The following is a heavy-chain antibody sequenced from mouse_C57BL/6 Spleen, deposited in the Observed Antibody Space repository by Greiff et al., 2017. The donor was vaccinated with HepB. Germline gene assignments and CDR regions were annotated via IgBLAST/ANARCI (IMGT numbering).Heavy chain of an antibody. D-gene: IGHD2-10*01. CDR2: INPSTGGT. V-gene: IGHV1-42*01. Sequence: EVHLVESGPELVKPGASVKISCKASGYSFTGYYMNWVKQSPEKSLEWIGEINPSTGGTTYNQKFKAKATLTVDKSSSTAYMQLKSLTSEDSAVYYCAKSTYSPSMDDWGQGTSVTVSS. CDR3: AKSTYSPSMDD. J-gene: IGHJ4*01. CDR1: GYSFTGYY.